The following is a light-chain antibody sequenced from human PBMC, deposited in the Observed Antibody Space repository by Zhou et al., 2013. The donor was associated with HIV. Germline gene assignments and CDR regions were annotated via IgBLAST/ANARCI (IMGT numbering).Light chain of an antibody. V-gene: IGKV1-39*01. CDR2: AAS. Sequence: DIQMTQSPSSLSASVGDRVTITCRASQSISIYLNWYQQKPGKAPKLLIYAASSLQSGVPSRFSGSGSGTEFTLTINSLQPEDFATYYCQQYASYSQTFGQGTKV. CDR3: QQYASYSQT. CDR1: QSISIY. J-gene: IGKJ1*01.